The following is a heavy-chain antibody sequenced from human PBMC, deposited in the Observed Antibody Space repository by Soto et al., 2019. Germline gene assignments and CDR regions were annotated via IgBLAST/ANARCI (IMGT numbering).Heavy chain of an antibody. CDR2: ISAYNGNT. J-gene: IGHJ6*03. Sequence: ASVKVSCKASGYTFTSYGISWVRQAPGQGLEWMGWISAYNGNTNYAQKLQGRVTMTTDTSTSTAYMELRSLRSDDTAVYYCARDEPAPVYEGYYQMDVWGKGSTVTV. D-gene: IGHD5-12*01. V-gene: IGHV1-18*01. CDR1: GYTFTSYG. CDR3: ARDEPAPVYEGYYQMDV.